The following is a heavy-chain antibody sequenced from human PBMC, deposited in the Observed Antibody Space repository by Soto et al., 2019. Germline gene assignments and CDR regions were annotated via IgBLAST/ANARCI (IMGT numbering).Heavy chain of an antibody. CDR2: IYYSGST. Sequence: PSETMSVKCTVSGGSITSGGYYCSWIRQHPGKGLEWIGYIYYSGSTYYNPSLKSRVTISVDTSKNQFSLKLSSVTAADTAVYYCARADYGGNSDHWGQGTLVTVSS. CDR3: ARADYGGNSDH. V-gene: IGHV4-31*03. D-gene: IGHD4-17*01. J-gene: IGHJ5*02. CDR1: GGSITSGGYY.